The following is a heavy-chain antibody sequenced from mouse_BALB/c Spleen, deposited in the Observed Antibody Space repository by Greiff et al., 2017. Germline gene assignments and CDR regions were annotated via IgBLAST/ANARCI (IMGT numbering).Heavy chain of an antibody. CDR3: ARGIYYYGSSLVSHWYFDV. V-gene: IGHV3-2*02. CDR2: ISYSGST. J-gene: IGHJ1*01. Sequence: VQLQQSGPGLVKPSQSLSLTCTVTGYSITSDYAWNWIRQFPGNKLEWMGYISYSGSTSYNPSLKSRISITRDTSKNQFFLQLNSVTTEDTATYYCARGIYYYGSSLVSHWYFDVWGAGTTVTVSS. D-gene: IGHD1-1*01. CDR1: GYSITSDYA.